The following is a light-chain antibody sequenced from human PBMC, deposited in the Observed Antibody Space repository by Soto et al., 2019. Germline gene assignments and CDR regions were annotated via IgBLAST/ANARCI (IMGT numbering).Light chain of an antibody. CDR2: VVS. J-gene: IGLJ1*01. CDR1: SVDVGAYDF. Sequence: QSVLTQPHSVSGSPVQSVTISCTGTSVDVGAYDFVSWYQQHPGKAPKLLIYVVSGRPSGVPDRFSGSKSGNAASLTTSGPQAEDEADYYCSSFTTSHTYIFGTGTKGTVL. CDR3: SSFTTSHTYI. V-gene: IGLV2-11*01.